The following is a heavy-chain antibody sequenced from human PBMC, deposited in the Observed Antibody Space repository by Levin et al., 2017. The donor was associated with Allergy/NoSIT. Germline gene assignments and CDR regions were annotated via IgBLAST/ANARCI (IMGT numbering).Heavy chain of an antibody. CDR1: GGSISSGGYS. CDR3: ARVAGYSYGYYFDY. CDR2: IYLSGSN. D-gene: IGHD5-18*01. Sequence: NTSETLSLTCAVSGGSISSGGYSWSWIRQPPGKGLEWIGNIYLSGSNYYNPSLKSRVTISVDRSKNQFSLNLSSVTAADTAVYYCARVAGYSYGYYFDYWGQGTLVTVSS. J-gene: IGHJ4*02. V-gene: IGHV4-30-2*01.